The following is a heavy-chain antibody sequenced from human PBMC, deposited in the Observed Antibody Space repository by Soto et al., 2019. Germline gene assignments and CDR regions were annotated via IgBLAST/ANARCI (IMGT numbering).Heavy chain of an antibody. D-gene: IGHD2-2*01. V-gene: IGHV1-46*01. CDR1: GYTFTSYY. J-gene: IGHJ6*02. Sequence: ASVKVSCKASGYTFTSYYMHWVRQAPGQGLEWMGIINPSGGSASYAQKFQGRVTMTRDTSTSTVYMELSSLRSEDTAVYYCARDLDVVVTAAPFFYYYGMDVWGQGTTVTVYS. CDR2: INPSGGSA. CDR3: ARDLDVVVTAAPFFYYYGMDV.